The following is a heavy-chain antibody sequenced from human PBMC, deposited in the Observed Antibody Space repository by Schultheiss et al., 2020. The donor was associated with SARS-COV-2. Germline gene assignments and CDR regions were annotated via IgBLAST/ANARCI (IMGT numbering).Heavy chain of an antibody. Sequence: SETLSLTCTVSGGSISSYYWSWIRQPPGKGLEWIGSIYYSGSTYYNPSLKSRVTISVDTSKNQFSLKLSSVTAADTAVYYCARGPSSWYHYYYYYMDVWGKGTTVTVSS. CDR2: IYYSGST. V-gene: IGHV4-59*05. CDR1: GGSISSYY. D-gene: IGHD6-13*01. CDR3: ARGPSSWYHYYYYYMDV. J-gene: IGHJ6*03.